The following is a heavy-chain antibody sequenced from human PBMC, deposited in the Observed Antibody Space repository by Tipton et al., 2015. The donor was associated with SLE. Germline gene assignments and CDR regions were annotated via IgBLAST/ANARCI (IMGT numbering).Heavy chain of an antibody. CDR2: IYYSGSN. CDR1: GGSLSSGGYY. CDR3: ARPIAAAGPDDAFDI. J-gene: IGHJ3*02. D-gene: IGHD6-13*01. V-gene: IGHV4-31*03. Sequence: TLSLTCTVSGGSLSSGGYYWSWIRPHPGKGLEWIGYIYYSGSNYHKPSLKSRVTLSVDTSKNQFSLQLSSVTAADTAVYYCARPIAAAGPDDAFDIWGQGTMVTVSS.